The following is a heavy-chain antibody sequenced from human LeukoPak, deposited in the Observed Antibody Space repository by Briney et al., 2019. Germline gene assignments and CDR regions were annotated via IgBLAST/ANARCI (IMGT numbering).Heavy chain of an antibody. V-gene: IGHV3-74*01. J-gene: IGHJ4*02. D-gene: IGHD2-15*01. Sequence: GGSLRLSCAASGFTFSSYWMHWVRQAPGKGLVWVSRINGDGCSTSYADSVKGRFTISRDNAKNTLYLQMNSLRAEDTAVYYCARGYCSGGSCYSDYWGQGTLVTVSS. CDR2: INGDGCST. CDR1: GFTFSSYW. CDR3: ARGYCSGGSCYSDY.